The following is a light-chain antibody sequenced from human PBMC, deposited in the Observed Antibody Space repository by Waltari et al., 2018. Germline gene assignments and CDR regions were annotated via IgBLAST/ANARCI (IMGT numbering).Light chain of an antibody. CDR1: QSVSSY. CDR2: HAS. J-gene: IGKJ5*01. V-gene: IGKV3-11*01. CDR3: QQRSNWPPIT. Sequence: EIVLTQSPATLSLSPGERATLSCRASQSVSSYLAGYQQKPGQAPRLLIYHASNRATGIPARFSGSGSGTDFTLTISSLEPEDFAVYYCQQRSNWPPITFGQGTRLEIK.